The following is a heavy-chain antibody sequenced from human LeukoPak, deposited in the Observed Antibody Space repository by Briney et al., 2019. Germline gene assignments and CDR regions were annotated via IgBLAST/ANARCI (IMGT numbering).Heavy chain of an antibody. V-gene: IGHV3-7*01. J-gene: IGHJ4*02. Sequence: GGSLRLSCAASGFTFSSYGMHWVRQAPGKGLGWVANIKQDGSEKYYVDSVKGRFTISRDNAKNSLYLQMNSLRAEDTAVYYCARDLRAAAGKFDYWGQGTLVTVSS. D-gene: IGHD6-13*01. CDR2: IKQDGSEK. CDR3: ARDLRAAAGKFDY. CDR1: GFTFSSYG.